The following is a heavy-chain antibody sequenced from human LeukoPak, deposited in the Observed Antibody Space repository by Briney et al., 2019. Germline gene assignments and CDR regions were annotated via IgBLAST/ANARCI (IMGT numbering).Heavy chain of an antibody. CDR3: ARATVWDYYDSSGYYYFDY. CDR2: IYHSGST. J-gene: IGHJ4*02. D-gene: IGHD3-22*01. Sequence: PSETLSLTCTVSGYSISSGYYWGWIRQPPGNALEWIGSIYHSGSTYYNPSLKSRVTISVDTSKNQFSLKLSSVTAADTAVYYCARATVWDYYDSSGYYYFDYWGQGTLVTVSS. CDR1: GYSISSGYY. V-gene: IGHV4-38-2*02.